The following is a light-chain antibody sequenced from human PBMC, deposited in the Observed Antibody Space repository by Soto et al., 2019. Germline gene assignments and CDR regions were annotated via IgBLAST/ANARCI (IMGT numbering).Light chain of an antibody. J-gene: IGKJ5*01. V-gene: IGKV3-15*01. Sequence: EIVMTQSPATLSGSPGERATLSCRASQSISSNLGWYQQKPGQAPRLLIYGASTRATGIPARFSGTGSGTEFTLTISSLQAEDFAVYYCQQYNSWPPITFGQGTRLEI. CDR2: GAS. CDR1: QSISSN. CDR3: QQYNSWPPIT.